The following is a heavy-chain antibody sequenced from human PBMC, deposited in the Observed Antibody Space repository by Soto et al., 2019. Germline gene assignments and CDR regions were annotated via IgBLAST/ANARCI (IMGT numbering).Heavy chain of an antibody. J-gene: IGHJ4*02. CDR3: ARLRGGSGHYFDY. D-gene: IGHD2-15*01. CDR2: IYPGDSDT. Sequence: ESLKLSFKGSGYSFASYWIVWVRQMPGKGLEWMGIIYPGDSDTRYSPSFKGQVTISADKSISTAYLQWSSLKASDTAMYYWARLRGGSGHYFDYWGQGTLVTVSS. CDR1: GYSFASYW. V-gene: IGHV5-51*01.